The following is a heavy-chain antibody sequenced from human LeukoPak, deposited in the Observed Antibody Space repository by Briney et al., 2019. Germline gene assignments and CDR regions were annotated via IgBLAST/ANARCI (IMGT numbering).Heavy chain of an antibody. J-gene: IGHJ4*02. V-gene: IGHV4-39*01. CDR2: ISYSANS. Sequence: PSETLSLTCSVSGDSITAGNYYWGWVRQPPGKGLEWIASISYSANSYYTPSPKSRVSTSIAPSTNQFALRLRFVTAADTAVYYCARVGPFFDYWGQGTLVAVSS. CDR3: ARVGPFFDY. CDR1: GDSITAGNYY.